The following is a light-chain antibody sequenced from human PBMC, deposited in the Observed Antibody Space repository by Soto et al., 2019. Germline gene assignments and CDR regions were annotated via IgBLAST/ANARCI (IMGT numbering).Light chain of an antibody. J-gene: IGKJ5*01. V-gene: IGKV1-39*01. Sequence: DIQMTQSPSSLSASVGDRVTITCRASESIARHLNWYQQKPGKAPKLLIYAASSLQNGVPSRFRGRGSGTDFTLTISNLQPEDFATYYCRQTYTALSITCGQETRLEIK. CDR2: AAS. CDR1: ESIARH. CDR3: RQTYTALSIT.